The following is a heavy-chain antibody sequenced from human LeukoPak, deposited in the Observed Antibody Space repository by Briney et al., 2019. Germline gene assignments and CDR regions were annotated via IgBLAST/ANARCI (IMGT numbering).Heavy chain of an antibody. D-gene: IGHD6-19*01. CDR2: ISGSGGST. J-gene: IGHJ4*02. Sequence: PGGSLRLSCAASGFTFSSYAMSWVRQAPVKGLEWVSAISGSGGSTYYADSVKGRFTISRDNSKNTLYLQMNSLRAEDTAVYYCARDTYSSGSGDYWGQGTLVTVSS. V-gene: IGHV3-23*01. CDR3: ARDTYSSGSGDY. CDR1: GFTFSSYA.